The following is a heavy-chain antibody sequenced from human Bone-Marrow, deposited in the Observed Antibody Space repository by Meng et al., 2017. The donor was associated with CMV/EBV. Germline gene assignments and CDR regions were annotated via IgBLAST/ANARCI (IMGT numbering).Heavy chain of an antibody. Sequence: GESLKISCAASGFPFSSYAMSWVRQAPGKGLEWVSAISGSGGSTYYADSVKGRFTISRDNSNNTLYLQMDSLRAEDTAVYFCAKDFDIVVLQTKYYWGQGTLVTFSS. CDR1: GFPFSSYA. D-gene: IGHD2-2*01. J-gene: IGHJ4*02. CDR2: ISGSGGST. CDR3: AKDFDIVVLQTKYY. V-gene: IGHV3-23*01.